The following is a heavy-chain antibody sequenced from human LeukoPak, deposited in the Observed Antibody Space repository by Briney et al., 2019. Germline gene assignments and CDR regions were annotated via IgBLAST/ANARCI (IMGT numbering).Heavy chain of an antibody. CDR2: ISGSGGNT. CDR3: ATSSGYYDFWSGYFPGHYYYYYGMDV. V-gene: IGHV3-23*01. CDR1: GFTFSSYA. Sequence: GGSLRLSCAASGFTFSSYAMSWVRQAPGKGLEWVSAISGSGGNTYYADSVKGRFTISRDNSKNTLYLQMNSLRAEATAVYYCATSSGYYDFWSGYFPGHYYYYYGMDVWGQGTTVTVSS. J-gene: IGHJ6*02. D-gene: IGHD3-3*01.